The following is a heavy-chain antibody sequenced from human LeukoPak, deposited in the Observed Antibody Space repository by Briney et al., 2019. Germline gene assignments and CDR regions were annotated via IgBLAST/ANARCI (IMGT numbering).Heavy chain of an antibody. CDR2: ISYVGSNK. CDR3: ARDWDYKMATIPGY. Sequence: SGGSLRLSCAASGFTFSSYAMHWVRQAPGKGLEWVAVISYVGSNKYYADSVKGRFTISRENSKNTLYLQMNSPRAEDTAVYFCARDWDYKMATIPGYWGQGTLVTVSS. J-gene: IGHJ4*02. CDR1: GFTFSSYA. V-gene: IGHV3-30-3*01. D-gene: IGHD5-24*01.